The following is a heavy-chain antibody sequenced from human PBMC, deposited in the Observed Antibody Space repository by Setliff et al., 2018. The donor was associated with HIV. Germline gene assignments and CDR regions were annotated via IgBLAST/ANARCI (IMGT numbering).Heavy chain of an antibody. Sequence: PGGSLSLSCVASGFRFSTYGMHWVRQAPGKGLEWVTFIWYDGSDKYYLDSVKGRFTVSRDNTKNSLYLQLNSLSAEDTAVYYCARDDGGYTFGVFFDSWGQGTPVTVSS. CDR3: ARDDGGYTFGVFFDS. CDR1: GFRFSTYG. J-gene: IGHJ4*02. CDR2: IWYDGSDK. D-gene: IGHD5-18*01. V-gene: IGHV3-33*01.